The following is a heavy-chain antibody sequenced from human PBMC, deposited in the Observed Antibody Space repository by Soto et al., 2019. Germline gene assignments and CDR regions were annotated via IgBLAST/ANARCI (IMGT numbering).Heavy chain of an antibody. V-gene: IGHV5-10-1*01. CDR2: IDPSDSYT. CDR3: ARAYSGYDFAPDF. CDR1: GYSFTIYW. J-gene: IGHJ4*02. Sequence: PGESLKISCKGSGYSFTIYWINWVRQMPGKGLEWMGRIDPSDSYTKYSPSFQGHVTISADKSISTAYLQWSSLKASDTAMYYCARAYSGYDFAPDFWGQGTLVTVSS. D-gene: IGHD5-12*01.